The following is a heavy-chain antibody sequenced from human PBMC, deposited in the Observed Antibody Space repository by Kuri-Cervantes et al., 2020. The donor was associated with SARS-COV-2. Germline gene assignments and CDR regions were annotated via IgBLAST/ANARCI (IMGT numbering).Heavy chain of an antibody. CDR2: ISSSSTI. J-gene: IGHJ4*02. V-gene: IGHV3-48*01. CDR1: GFTFSSYS. CDR3: AKDSRYDFWSGYYFDY. Sequence: GESLKISCAASGFTFSSYSMNWVRQAPGKGLEWVSYISSSSTIYYADSVKGRFTISRDNAKNSLYLQMNSLRAEDTAVYYCAKDSRYDFWSGYYFDYWGQGTLVTVSS. D-gene: IGHD3-3*01.